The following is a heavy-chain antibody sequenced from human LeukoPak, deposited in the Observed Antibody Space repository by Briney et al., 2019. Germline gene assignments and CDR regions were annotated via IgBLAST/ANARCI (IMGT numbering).Heavy chain of an antibody. CDR1: GFTFSSDA. Sequence: GGSLRLSCAASGFTFSSDAMHWVRQAPGKGLEYVSAISRNGGTTHYGNSVKGRFTISRDNSKNTLYLQMGSLRDEDMAVYFCARSSDYGYYFDYWGQGTLVTVSS. CDR3: ARSSDYGYYFDY. V-gene: IGHV3-64*01. J-gene: IGHJ4*02. D-gene: IGHD3-22*01. CDR2: ISRNGGTT.